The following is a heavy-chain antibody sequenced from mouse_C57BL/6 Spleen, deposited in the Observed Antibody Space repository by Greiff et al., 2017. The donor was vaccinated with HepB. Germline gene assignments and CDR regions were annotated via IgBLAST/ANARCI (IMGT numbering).Heavy chain of an antibody. J-gene: IGHJ1*03. V-gene: IGHV1-54*01. CDR3: AGGCGYGYFDV. Sequence: VQLQQSGAELVRPGTSVKVSCKASGYAFTNYLIEWVKQRPGQGLEWIGVINPGSGGTNYNEKFKGKATLTADKSSSTAYMQLSSLTSEDSAVYFCAGGCGYGYFDVWGTGTTVTVSS. CDR1: GYAFTNYL. CDR2: INPGSGGT.